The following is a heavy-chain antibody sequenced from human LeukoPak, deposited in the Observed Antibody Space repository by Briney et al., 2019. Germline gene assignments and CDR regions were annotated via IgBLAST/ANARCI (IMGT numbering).Heavy chain of an antibody. V-gene: IGHV3-74*03. CDR1: GFTFSDYW. D-gene: IGHD6-6*01. Sequence: GGSLRLSCEVSGFTFSDYWMHWVRQVPGKGLMWVSRINGDGGTLTYVDSVRGRFTISRDNAKNSLYLQMNDLRVEDAALYYCVRGLYSSSSFFDVWGQGTLVTVSS. CDR2: INGDGGTL. J-gene: IGHJ4*02. CDR3: VRGLYSSSSFFDV.